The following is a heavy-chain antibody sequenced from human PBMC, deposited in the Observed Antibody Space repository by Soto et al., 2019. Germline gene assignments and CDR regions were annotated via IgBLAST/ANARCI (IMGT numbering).Heavy chain of an antibody. CDR1: GYTFTSYY. Sequence: ASVKVSCKASGYTFTSYYMHWVRQAPGQGLEWMGWINAGNGNTKYSQKFQGRVTITRDTSASTAYMELSSLRSEDTAVYYCAREAGVWSGYYTGSGRDGMDVWGQGTTVTVSS. D-gene: IGHD3-3*01. CDR3: AREAGVWSGYYTGSGRDGMDV. J-gene: IGHJ6*02. CDR2: INAGNGNT. V-gene: IGHV1-3*01.